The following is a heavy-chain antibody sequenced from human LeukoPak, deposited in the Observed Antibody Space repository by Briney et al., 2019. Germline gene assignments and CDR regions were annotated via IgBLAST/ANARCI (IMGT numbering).Heavy chain of an antibody. CDR3: ARQLEDYDILTGYYRIFGY. CDR1: GYSFTSYW. CDR2: IYPGDSDT. D-gene: IGHD3-9*01. J-gene: IGHJ4*02. Sequence: PGESLKISCKGSGYSFTSYWIGWVRQMPGKGLEWMGIIYPGDSDTRYSPSFQGQVTISADKSISTAYLQWSSLKASDTAVYYCARQLEDYDILTGYYRIFGYWGQGTLVTVSS. V-gene: IGHV5-51*01.